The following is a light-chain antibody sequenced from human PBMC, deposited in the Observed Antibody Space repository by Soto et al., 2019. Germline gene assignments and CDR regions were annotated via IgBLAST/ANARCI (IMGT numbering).Light chain of an antibody. Sequence: QLTQSPSSLSASVGDRFTITCRASQGISSNLAWYQQKPGRAPKLLIFGASTLQSGVPSRFSGSGSGTDFTLTISRLEPEDFAVYYCQQYGSSPQTFGQGTKVDIK. CDR3: QQYGSSPQT. J-gene: IGKJ1*01. V-gene: IGKV1-9*01. CDR2: GAS. CDR1: QGISSN.